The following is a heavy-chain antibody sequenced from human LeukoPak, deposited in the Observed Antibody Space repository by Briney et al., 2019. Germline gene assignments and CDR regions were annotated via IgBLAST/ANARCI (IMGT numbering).Heavy chain of an antibody. V-gene: IGHV3-30*04. Sequence: GGSLRLSCAAPGFTFSSYAMHWVRQAPGKGLEWVAVISYDGSNKYYADSVKGRFTISRDNSKNTLYLQMNSLRAEDTAVYYCARSHDCSGGSCYLGSEDYWGQGTLVTVSS. D-gene: IGHD2-15*01. CDR2: ISYDGSNK. J-gene: IGHJ4*02. CDR3: ARSHDCSGGSCYLGSEDY. CDR1: GFTFSSYA.